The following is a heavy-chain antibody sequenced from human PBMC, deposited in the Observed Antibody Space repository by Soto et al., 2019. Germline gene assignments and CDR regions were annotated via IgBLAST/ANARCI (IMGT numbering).Heavy chain of an antibody. CDR3: ARELAGLLDN. Sequence: QVQLVQSGPELKKPGASLRVSCTASGYAFLTYGIVWVRQAPGQGLDCMGWISTNTGNTNYEQNLQGRVTMTTDTPTGTAYMELRSLTSDDTAVYYCARELAGLLDNWCQGTLVTVSS. J-gene: IGHJ4*02. V-gene: IGHV1-18*01. CDR1: GYAFLTYG. CDR2: ISTNTGNT.